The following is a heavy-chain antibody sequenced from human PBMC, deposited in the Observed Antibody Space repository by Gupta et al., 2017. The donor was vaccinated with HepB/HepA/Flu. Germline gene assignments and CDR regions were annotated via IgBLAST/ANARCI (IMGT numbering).Heavy chain of an antibody. J-gene: IGHJ5*02. D-gene: IGHD6-13*01. CDR1: GGSISSGDYY. V-gene: IGHV4-30-4*01. CDR3: ARAEAAAAPPLRWFDP. Sequence: QVQLQESGPGLVKPSQTLSLTCTVSGGSISSGDYYWNWIRQPPGKGLEWIGYIYYSGSTYYNPSLKSRVTISVDTSKNQFSLKLSSVTAADTAVYYCARAEAAAAPPLRWFDPWGQGTLVTVSS. CDR2: IYYSGST.